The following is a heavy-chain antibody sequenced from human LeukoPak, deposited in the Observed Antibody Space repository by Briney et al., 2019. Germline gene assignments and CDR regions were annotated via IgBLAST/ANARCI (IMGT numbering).Heavy chain of an antibody. CDR1: GYIFTTYY. J-gene: IGHJ4*02. V-gene: IGHV1-46*01. D-gene: IGHD6-19*01. CDR2: INPTGGNT. CDR3: ASPLPGYSSGWYEFDY. Sequence: ASVTVSCKASGYIFTTYYVHWVRQTPGKGIEWMGLINPTGGNTTYAQNFQDRVTITRDTNTSTVYMELSSLRSEDTAVYYCASPLPGYSSGWYEFDYWGQGTLVTVSS.